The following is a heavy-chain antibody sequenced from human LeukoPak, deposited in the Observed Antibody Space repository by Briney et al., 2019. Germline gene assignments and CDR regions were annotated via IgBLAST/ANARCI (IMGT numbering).Heavy chain of an antibody. J-gene: IGHJ4*02. CDR2: ISGDGATT. CDR3: AKTPPSYGR. CDR1: GFTFDDYD. D-gene: IGHD1-14*01. V-gene: IGHV3-43*02. Sequence: GGSLRLSCAVSGFTFDDYDMHWVRQAPGKGLEWVSLISGDGATTYYADSVKGRFTISRDNSKNSLYLQMNSLRTEDTALYYCAKTPPSYGRWGQGTLVTVSS.